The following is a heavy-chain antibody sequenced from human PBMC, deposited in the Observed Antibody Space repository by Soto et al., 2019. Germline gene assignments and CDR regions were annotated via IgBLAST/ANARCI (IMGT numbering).Heavy chain of an antibody. Sequence: SETLSLTCAVYGGSFSGYYWSWIRQPPGKGLEWLGEINHSGITDYNPSLKSRITISIDTSKKQFSLKLNSVTAADTSVYYCAIGPRMWLAGGGYWGQGTQVTVSS. CDR1: GGSFSGYY. V-gene: IGHV4-34*01. CDR2: INHSGIT. D-gene: IGHD6-19*01. J-gene: IGHJ4*02. CDR3: AIGPRMWLAGGGY.